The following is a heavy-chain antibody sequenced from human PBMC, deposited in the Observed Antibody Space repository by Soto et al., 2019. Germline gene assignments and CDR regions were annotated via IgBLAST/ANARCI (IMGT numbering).Heavy chain of an antibody. Sequence: PGGSLRLSCAASGFTASSNYMTWLRQAPGKGLEWVSLVYSGGDSYFADSAKGRFTLSRDNSKNTLSLQMNSLRAEDTAVYFCPGVLRSGNSGYTLDIWGRGTMGAV. V-gene: IGHV3-66*01. J-gene: IGHJ3*02. D-gene: IGHD3-22*01. CDR2: VYSGGDS. CDR1: GFTASSNY. CDR3: PGVLRSGNSGYTLDI.